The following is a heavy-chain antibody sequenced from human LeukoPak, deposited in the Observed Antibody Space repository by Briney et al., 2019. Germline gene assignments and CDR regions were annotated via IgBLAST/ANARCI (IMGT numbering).Heavy chain of an antibody. CDR3: ANTNMVFWSGYSFWFDP. J-gene: IGHJ5*02. D-gene: IGHD3-3*01. Sequence: PGGSLRLSCAASGFTFSSYAMSWVRRAPGKGLEWVSAISGSGGSTYYADSVKGRFTISRDNSKNTLYLQMNSLRAEDTAVYYCANTNMVFWSGYSFWFDPWGQGTLVTVSS. V-gene: IGHV3-23*01. CDR2: ISGSGGST. CDR1: GFTFSSYA.